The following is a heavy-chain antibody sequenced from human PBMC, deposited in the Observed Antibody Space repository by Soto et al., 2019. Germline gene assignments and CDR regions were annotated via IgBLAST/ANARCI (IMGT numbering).Heavy chain of an antibody. CDR2: IKSKTSGGTT. CDR3: TADSPDQGILAY. Sequence: GGSLRLSCVASGFTFNNAWMNWVRQAPGKGLEWVGRIKSKTSGGTTDYAAPVKGRFTISRDDSRNTLYLQMNSLKTEDTAVYYCTADSPDQGILAYWGQGTLVTVSS. V-gene: IGHV3-15*07. J-gene: IGHJ4*02. CDR1: GFTFNNAW.